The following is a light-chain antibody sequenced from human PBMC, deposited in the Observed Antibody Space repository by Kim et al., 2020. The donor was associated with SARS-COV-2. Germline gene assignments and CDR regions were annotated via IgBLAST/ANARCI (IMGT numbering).Light chain of an antibody. J-gene: IGLJ3*02. CDR1: SSNIGAGYD. CDR2: GNS. CDR3: QSYDRSLSAWV. V-gene: IGLV1-40*01. Sequence: QTVTISCTGSSSNIGAGYDVHWYQQLPGTAPKVLIYGNSDRPSGVPDRFSGSKSDTSASLAITGLQAADEADYYCQSYDRSLSAWVFGGGTQLTVL.